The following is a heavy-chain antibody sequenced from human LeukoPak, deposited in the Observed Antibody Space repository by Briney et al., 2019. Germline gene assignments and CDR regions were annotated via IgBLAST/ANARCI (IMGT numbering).Heavy chain of an antibody. J-gene: IGHJ4*02. CDR1: GGSISTGDYY. D-gene: IGHD3-9*01. Sequence: PSQTLSLTCTVSGGSISTGDYYWSWIRQPPGKGLEWIGYIYYNGNSFYNPSLKSAATISVDTSKNQFSLSLTSVTAADTAVYYCARVRYGDYAGDYWGQGTLVTVSS. CDR3: ARVRYGDYAGDY. V-gene: IGHV4-30-4*01. CDR2: IYYNGNS.